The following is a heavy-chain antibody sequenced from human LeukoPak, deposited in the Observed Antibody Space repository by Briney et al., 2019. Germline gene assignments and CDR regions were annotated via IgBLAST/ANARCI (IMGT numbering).Heavy chain of an antibody. D-gene: IGHD3-16*01. J-gene: IGHJ6*03. CDR3: ARSILYDYVWGSYSLYYYYYMDV. CDR1: GYTFTSYA. Sequence: ASVKVSCKASGYTFTSYAMNWVRQAPGQGLEWMGWINTNTGNPTYAQGFTGRFVFSLDTSVSTAYLQISSLKAEDTAVYYCARSILYDYVWGSYSLYYYYYMDVWGKGTTVTVSS. CDR2: INTNTGNP. V-gene: IGHV7-4-1*02.